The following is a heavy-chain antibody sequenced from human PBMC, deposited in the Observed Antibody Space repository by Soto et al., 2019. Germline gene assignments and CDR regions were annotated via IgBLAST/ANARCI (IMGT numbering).Heavy chain of an antibody. CDR1: GFPFSSYG. V-gene: IGHV3-33*01. D-gene: IGHD3-10*01. Sequence: PGGSLRLSCAASGFPFSSYGMHWVRQAPGKGLEWVAVIWYDGSNKYYADSVKGRFTISRDNSKNTLYLQMNSLRAEDTAVYYCARDRITMVRGVILPSSDYWGQGTLVTVSS. CDR2: IWYDGSNK. CDR3: ARDRITMVRGVILPSSDY. J-gene: IGHJ4*02.